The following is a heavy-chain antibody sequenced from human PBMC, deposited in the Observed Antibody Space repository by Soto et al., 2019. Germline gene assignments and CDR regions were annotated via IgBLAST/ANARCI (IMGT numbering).Heavy chain of an antibody. CDR3: ARGGTKNYSGSGTKTGGYNWFDP. CDR2: INHSGST. Sequence: ESLCRTGSVYGGSFSGYYWSGIRPPPGKGLAWIGEINHSGSTNYNPSLKSRVTISVDTSKNQFSLKLSSVTAADTAVYYCARGGTKNYSGSGTKTGGYNWFDPWGQGTLVTVYS. V-gene: IGHV4-34*01. J-gene: IGHJ5*02. CDR1: GGSFSGYY. D-gene: IGHD3-10*01.